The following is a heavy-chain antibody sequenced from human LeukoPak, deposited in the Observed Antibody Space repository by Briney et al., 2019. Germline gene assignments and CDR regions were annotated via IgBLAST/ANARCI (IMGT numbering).Heavy chain of an antibody. V-gene: IGHV4-59*08. CDR2: IHYSGTI. D-gene: IGHD3-10*01. Sequence: PSETLSLTCSVSGGSISTYYWTWIRQPPGKGLEWIANIHYSGTIKYNPSLQSRVSMSVDTSKNQFSLRPSSVTAADTAVYYCARYGSGAYALDVWGQGTMVTVSS. J-gene: IGHJ3*01. CDR3: ARYGSGAYALDV. CDR1: GGSISTYY.